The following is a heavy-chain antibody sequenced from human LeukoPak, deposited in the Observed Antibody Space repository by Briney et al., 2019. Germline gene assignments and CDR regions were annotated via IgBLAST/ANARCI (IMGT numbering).Heavy chain of an antibody. CDR3: ARYDQWLGFDY. Sequence: GASVKVSCKASGGTFSSYAISWVRQAPGQGLEWMGGIIPIFGTANYAQKFRGRVTITTDESTSTAYMELSSLRSEDTAVYYCARYDQWLGFDYWGQGTLVTVSS. CDR1: GGTFSSYA. V-gene: IGHV1-69*05. CDR2: IIPIFGTA. J-gene: IGHJ4*02. D-gene: IGHD5-12*01.